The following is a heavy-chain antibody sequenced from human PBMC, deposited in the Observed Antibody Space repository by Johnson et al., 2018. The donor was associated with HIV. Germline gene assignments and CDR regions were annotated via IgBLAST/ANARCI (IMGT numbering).Heavy chain of an antibody. J-gene: IGHJ3*02. D-gene: IGHD3-3*01. V-gene: IGHV3-64*01. CDR3: ARDALLRFLEWFI. CDR1: GFTFRSYA. CDR2: IRSTGGST. Sequence: MQLVESGGGVVQPGRSLRLSCAASGFTFRSYAMHLVRQAPGKGLDYVSAIRSTGGSTYYANSVYGRFTISRDNSKNKRYLQMNSLRVEDTAVYYCARDALLRFLEWFIWGQGTMVTVSS.